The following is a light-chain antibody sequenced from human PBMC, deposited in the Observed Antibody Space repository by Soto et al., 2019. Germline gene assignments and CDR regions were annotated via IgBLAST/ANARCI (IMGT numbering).Light chain of an antibody. Sequence: EVVMTQSPATLSVSPGERVTFSCRASQSVTTNLAWYQHKPGQSPRLLISGASTGASGIPPRFSGSGSGTEFTLTIDRLQSADFALYFCQNYDNWPPYTFGQGTKLEIK. CDR1: QSVTTN. V-gene: IGKV3-15*01. J-gene: IGKJ2*01. CDR2: GAS. CDR3: QNYDNWPPYT.